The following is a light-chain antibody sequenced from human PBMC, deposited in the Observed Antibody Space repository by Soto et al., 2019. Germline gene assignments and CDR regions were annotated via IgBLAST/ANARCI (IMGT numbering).Light chain of an antibody. CDR2: GAS. J-gene: IGKJ4*01. CDR3: QQYGSSPPDT. Sequence: IVLTQSPGPLSLSPGERATLSCRASQSVSSSYLAWYQQKPGQAPRLLIYGASSRATGIPDRFSGSGSGTDFTLTISRLEPEDFAVYYCQQYGSSPPDTFGGGTKVDIK. V-gene: IGKV3-20*01. CDR1: QSVSSSY.